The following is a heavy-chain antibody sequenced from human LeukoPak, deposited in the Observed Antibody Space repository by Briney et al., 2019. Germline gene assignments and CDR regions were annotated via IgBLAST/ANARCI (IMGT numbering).Heavy chain of an antibody. CDR2: IYNGGST. Sequence: GGSLRLSCAASGLTVSSNYMSWVRQAPGKGLEWISVIYNGGSTNYVDSVKGRFTISRDNAKNTLYLQMNSLRAEDTAVYYCARDWTHRSFDIWGQGTMVTVSS. V-gene: IGHV3-66*01. J-gene: IGHJ3*02. CDR1: GLTVSSNY. D-gene: IGHD3/OR15-3a*01. CDR3: ARDWTHRSFDI.